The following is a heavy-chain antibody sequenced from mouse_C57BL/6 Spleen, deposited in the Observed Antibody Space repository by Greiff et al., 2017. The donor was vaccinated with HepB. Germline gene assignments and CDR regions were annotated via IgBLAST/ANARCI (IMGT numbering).Heavy chain of an antibody. J-gene: IGHJ1*03. Sequence: VQLQQPGAELVRPGSSVKLSCKASGYTFTSYWMDWVKQRPGQGLEWIGNIYPSDSETHYNQKFKDKATLTVDKSSSTAYMQLSSLTSEDSAVYYCARSLLGYWYFDVWGTGTTVTVSS. CDR2: IYPSDSET. D-gene: IGHD4-1*01. V-gene: IGHV1-61*01. CDR3: ARSLLGYWYFDV. CDR1: GYTFTSYW.